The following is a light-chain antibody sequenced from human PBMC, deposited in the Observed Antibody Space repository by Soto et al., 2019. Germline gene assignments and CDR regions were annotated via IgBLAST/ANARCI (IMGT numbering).Light chain of an antibody. V-gene: IGLV2-23*02. J-gene: IGLJ2*01. CDR3: CSYAGSSTFVV. CDR1: SSDVGSYNL. CDR2: EVS. Sequence: QSALTQPASVSGSPGQSITISCTGTSSDVGSYNLVSWYQQHPGKAPKLMSYEVSKRPSGVSNRFSGSKSGNTASLTISGHQAEDEADYYCCSYAGSSTFVVFGGGTKLTVL.